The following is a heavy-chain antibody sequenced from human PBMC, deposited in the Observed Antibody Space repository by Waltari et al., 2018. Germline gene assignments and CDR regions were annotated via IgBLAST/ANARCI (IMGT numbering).Heavy chain of an antibody. CDR2: VSGYDGNT. J-gene: IGHJ6*02. CDR3: AHSDYRSSWYTMDV. D-gene: IGHD6-13*01. Sequence: VKLVQSGGEVKKPGASVKVSCKASGYTFISNGISWVRQAPGQGLEWVGGVSGYDGNTKYERKFQGRVSLTADTATNTAYMELTSLTADDTAVYYCAHSDYRSSWYTMDVWGQGTTVSVSS. CDR1: GYTFISNG. V-gene: IGHV1-18*01.